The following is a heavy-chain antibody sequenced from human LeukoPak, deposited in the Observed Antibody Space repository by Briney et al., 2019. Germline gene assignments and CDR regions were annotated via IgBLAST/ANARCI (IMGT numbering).Heavy chain of an antibody. V-gene: IGHV3-21*04. Sequence: GGSLRLSCAASGFTFTSYAMNWVRQAPGKGLEWVSSISYTGTYIYYADSVKGRFTISRDNAQNSLYLQMNSLRAEDTAIYYCVRDRGTYRPIDYWGQGTLVTVSS. D-gene: IGHD1-26*01. CDR2: ISYTGTYI. J-gene: IGHJ4*02. CDR1: GFTFTSYA. CDR3: VRDRGTYRPIDY.